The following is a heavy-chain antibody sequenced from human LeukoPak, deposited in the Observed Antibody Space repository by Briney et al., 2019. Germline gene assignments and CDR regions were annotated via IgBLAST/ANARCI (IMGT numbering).Heavy chain of an antibody. CDR3: ARGPLAHYFDY. CDR2: INHSGST. J-gene: IGHJ4*02. CDR1: GGSFSGYY. Sequence: SETLSLTCAVYGGSFSGYYWSWIRQPPGKGLEWIGEINHSGSTNYNPSLKSRVTISVDTSKNQFSLKLSSVTAADMAVYYCARGPLAHYFDYWGQGTLVTVSS. V-gene: IGHV4-34*01. D-gene: IGHD1-1*01.